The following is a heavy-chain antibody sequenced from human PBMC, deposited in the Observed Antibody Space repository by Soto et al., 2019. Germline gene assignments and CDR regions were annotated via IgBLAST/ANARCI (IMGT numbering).Heavy chain of an antibody. CDR3: VKDMKIGNFYYYMDV. Sequence: GGSLRLSCAASGFTFDDYAMHWVRQAPGKGLEWVSGLSWHGGGIGYADSVKGRFTISRDNAKNSLYLQMDSLKTEDTALYYCVKDMKIGNFYYYMDVWGKGTQVTVSS. CDR2: LSWHGGGI. CDR1: GFTFDDYA. D-gene: IGHD3-10*01. V-gene: IGHV3-9*01. J-gene: IGHJ6*03.